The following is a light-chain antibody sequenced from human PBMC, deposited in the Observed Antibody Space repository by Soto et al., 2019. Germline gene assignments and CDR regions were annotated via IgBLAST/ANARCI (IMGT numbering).Light chain of an antibody. CDR2: GAS. CDR1: QSVSSSY. V-gene: IGKV3-20*01. Sequence: EIVLTQSPGTLSLSPGERATLSCRASQSVSSSYLAWYQQKPGQPPRLLIYGASNRATGIPDRFSGSGSGTDFTLTISRLEPEDFAVYYCQQYDTSPWTVGQGTKVDIK. J-gene: IGKJ1*01. CDR3: QQYDTSPWT.